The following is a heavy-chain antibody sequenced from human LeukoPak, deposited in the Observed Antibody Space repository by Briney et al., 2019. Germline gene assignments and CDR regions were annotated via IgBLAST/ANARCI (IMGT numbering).Heavy chain of an antibody. D-gene: IGHD6-13*01. Sequence: ASVKVSCKASGRTFSSYTISWVRQAPGQGLEWMGRIIPILGIANYAQKFQGRVTITADKSTSTAYMELSSLRSEDTAVYYCARGDTYSSSWYGLDYWGQGTLVTVSS. CDR2: IIPILGIA. J-gene: IGHJ4*02. CDR3: ARGDTYSSSWYGLDY. CDR1: GRTFSSYT. V-gene: IGHV1-69*02.